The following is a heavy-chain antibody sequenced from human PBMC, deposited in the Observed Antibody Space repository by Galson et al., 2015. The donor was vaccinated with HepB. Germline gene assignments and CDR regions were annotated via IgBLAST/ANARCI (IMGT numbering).Heavy chain of an antibody. D-gene: IGHD1-7*01. V-gene: IGHV4-4*07. CDR1: GGSISSYY. J-gene: IGHJ6*02. Sequence: ETLSLTCTVSGGSISSYYWSWIRQPAGKGLEWIGRIYTSGSTNYNPSLKSRVTMSVDTSKNQFSLKLSSVTAADTAVYYCATLSEGELHRDYYYGMDVWGQGTTVTVSS. CDR3: ATLSEGELHRDYYYGMDV. CDR2: IYTSGST.